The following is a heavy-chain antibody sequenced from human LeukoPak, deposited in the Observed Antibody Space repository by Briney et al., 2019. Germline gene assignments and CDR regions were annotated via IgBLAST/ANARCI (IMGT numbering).Heavy chain of an antibody. D-gene: IGHD1-26*01. CDR2: LKQDGTEK. V-gene: IGHV3-7*05. Sequence: WGSLTLSCAASGFTFTDNWMSWVRQAPGQGLEWVANLKQDGTEKSYMDSVKGRFTISTDNATRSLYLQMNSLTADDTAVYFCARGGATVVSWGQGTLVTVSS. CDR3: ARGGATVVS. CDR1: GFTFTDNW. J-gene: IGHJ4*02.